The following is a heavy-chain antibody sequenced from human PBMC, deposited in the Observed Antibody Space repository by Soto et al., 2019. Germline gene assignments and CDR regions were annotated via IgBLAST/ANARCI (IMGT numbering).Heavy chain of an antibody. Sequence: SETLSLTCAVYGGSFNGYYWSWIRQAPGKGLEWIGRIIHSGSTNYNPSLKSRVTISQDRSTNQFSLKLTSVTAADTAVYYCARGAAYGAFRPWGRGTLVTVSS. CDR1: GGSFNGYY. CDR3: ARGAAYGAFRP. D-gene: IGHD2-21*01. J-gene: IGHJ5*02. V-gene: IGHV4-34*01. CDR2: IIHSGST.